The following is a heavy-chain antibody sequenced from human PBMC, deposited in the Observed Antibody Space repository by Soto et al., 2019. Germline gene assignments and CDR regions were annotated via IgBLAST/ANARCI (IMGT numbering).Heavy chain of an antibody. CDR2: IYYSGST. Sequence: SETLSLTCTVSGGSVSSGSYYWSWIRQPPGKGLEWIGYIYYSGSTNYNPSLKSRVTISVDTSKNQFSLKLSSVTPEDTAVYYCARGSPRHFDFWGQGTLVTVSS. V-gene: IGHV4-61*01. J-gene: IGHJ4*02. CDR1: GGSVSSGSYY. D-gene: IGHD1-26*01. CDR3: ARGSPRHFDF.